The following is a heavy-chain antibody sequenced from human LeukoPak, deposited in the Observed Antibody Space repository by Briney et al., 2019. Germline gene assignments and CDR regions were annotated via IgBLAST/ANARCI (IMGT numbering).Heavy chain of an antibody. D-gene: IGHD1-26*01. V-gene: IGHV3-23*01. J-gene: IGHJ3*02. CDR3: ASPMGATDAFDI. CDR1: GFTFSSYA. CDR2: TSGSGGST. Sequence: GGSLRLSCAASGFTFSSYAMSWVRQAPGKGLECVSATSGSGGSTYYADSVKGRFTISRDNSKNTLYLQMNSLRAEDTAVYYCASPMGATDAFDIWGQGTMVTVSS.